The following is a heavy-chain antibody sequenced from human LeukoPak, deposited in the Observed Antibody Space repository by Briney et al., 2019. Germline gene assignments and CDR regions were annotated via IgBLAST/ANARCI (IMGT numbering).Heavy chain of an antibody. CDR3: ATVNIGGYAH. V-gene: IGHV3-64*01. CDR1: GFTFSIYA. D-gene: IGHD3-16*01. CDR2: ISPSGGNT. J-gene: IGHJ1*01. Sequence: QPGRSLRLSCAASGFTFSIYAMHWVRQAPGKGLEYVSAISPSGGNTYYANSVKGRFTISRDNSRTTLYLHMGSLRADDMAVYYCATVNIGGYAHWGQGTLVTVSS.